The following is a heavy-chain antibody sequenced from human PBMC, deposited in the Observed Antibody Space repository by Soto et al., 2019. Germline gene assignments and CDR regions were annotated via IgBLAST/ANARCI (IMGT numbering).Heavy chain of an antibody. V-gene: IGHV1-8*01. CDR3: ARALQNDILTGYYYYYYGMDV. D-gene: IGHD3-9*01. Sequence: QVQLVQSGAEVKKPGASVKVSCKASGYTFTSYDINWVRQATGQGLEWMGWMNPNSGNTGYAQKFQGRVTMTRNTSISTAYMELSSLRSEDTAVYYCARALQNDILTGYYYYYYGMDVWGQGTTVTVSS. CDR2: MNPNSGNT. CDR1: GYTFTSYD. J-gene: IGHJ6*02.